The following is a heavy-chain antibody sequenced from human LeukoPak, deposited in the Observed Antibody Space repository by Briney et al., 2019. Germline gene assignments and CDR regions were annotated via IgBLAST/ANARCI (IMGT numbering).Heavy chain of an antibody. V-gene: IGHV3-73*01. J-gene: IGHJ4*02. CDR1: GFTFSGSA. D-gene: IGHD1-20*01. CDR3: TRRRGDNWNLLEFDY. CDR2: IRSKANSFAT. Sequence: QAGGSLRLSCAASGFTFSGSAIHWVRQASGKGLEWVGRIRSKANSFATAYAASVKGRFTISRDDSKNTAYLRMNSLKAEDTAVYYCTRRRGDNWNLLEFDYWGQGTLVTVSS.